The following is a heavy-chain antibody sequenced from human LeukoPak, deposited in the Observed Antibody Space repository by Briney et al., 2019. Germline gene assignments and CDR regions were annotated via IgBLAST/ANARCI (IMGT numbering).Heavy chain of an antibody. CDR1: GFTFSSYA. CDR2: ISGSGGST. CDR3: ARDSGGSSPFDY. Sequence: GGSLRLSCAVSGFTFSSYAMSWVRQAPGKGLEWVSAISGSGGSTYYADSVKGRFTISRDNSKNTLYLQMNSLRAEDTAVYYCARDSGGSSPFDYWGQGTLVTVSS. V-gene: IGHV3-23*01. D-gene: IGHD4-23*01. J-gene: IGHJ4*02.